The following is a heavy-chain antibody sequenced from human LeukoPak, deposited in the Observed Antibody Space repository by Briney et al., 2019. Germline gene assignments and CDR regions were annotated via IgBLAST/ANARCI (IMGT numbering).Heavy chain of an antibody. V-gene: IGHV1-18*01. CDR2: ISAYNGNT. D-gene: IGHD1-14*01. CDR3: ARDPLPDVYNWFGP. Sequence: ASVKVSCKASGYTFTSYGISRVRQAPGQGLEWMGWISAYNGNTNYAQKLQGRVTMTTDTSTSTAYMELRSLRSDDTAVYYCARDPLPDVYNWFGPWGQGNLGTGSS. J-gene: IGHJ5*02. CDR1: GYTFTSYG.